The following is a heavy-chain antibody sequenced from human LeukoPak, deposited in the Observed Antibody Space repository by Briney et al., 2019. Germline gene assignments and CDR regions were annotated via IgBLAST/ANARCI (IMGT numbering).Heavy chain of an antibody. V-gene: IGHV3-33*01. CDR1: GFTFSSYG. CDR2: IWYDGSNK. J-gene: IGHJ4*02. CDR3: AREGGTVTRFDY. D-gene: IGHD4-17*01. Sequence: PGGSLRLSCAASGFTFSSYGMHWVRQAPGKGLEWVAVIWYDGSNKYYADSVKGRFTISRDNSKNTLYLQMNSLRAEDTAVYYCAREGGTVTRFDYWGRGTLVTVSS.